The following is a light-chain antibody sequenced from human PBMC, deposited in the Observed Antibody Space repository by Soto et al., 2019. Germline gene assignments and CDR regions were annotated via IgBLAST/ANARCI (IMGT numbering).Light chain of an antibody. CDR3: QQYNNWPTWT. CDR1: QSVSSN. CDR2: DAS. J-gene: IGKJ1*01. V-gene: IGKV3-15*01. Sequence: EIVMTQSPATLSVSPGERATLSCRASQSVSSNLAWYQQKPGQAPRLLMYDASTRATGIPARFSGSGSGTEFTLTISSLQSEDFVVYYCQQYNNWPTWTFGQGTKVEFK.